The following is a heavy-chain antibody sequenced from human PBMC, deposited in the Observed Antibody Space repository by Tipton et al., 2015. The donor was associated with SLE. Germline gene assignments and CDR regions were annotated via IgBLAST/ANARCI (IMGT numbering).Heavy chain of an antibody. CDR2: INQDGSEK. D-gene: IGHD1-1*01. V-gene: IGHV3-7*01. Sequence: SLRLSCAASGFTFSTYWMSWVRQAPGKGLEWVANINQDGSEKYYVDSVKGRFTVSRDNAKNSLYLQMNSLRVEDTAVYYCARVPHWANDGFDIWGQGTMVTVS. CDR1: GFTFSTYW. J-gene: IGHJ3*02. CDR3: ARVPHWANDGFDI.